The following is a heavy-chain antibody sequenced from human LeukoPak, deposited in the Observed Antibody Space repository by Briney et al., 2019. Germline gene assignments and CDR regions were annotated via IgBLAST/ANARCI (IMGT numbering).Heavy chain of an antibody. Sequence: GRSLRPSCAASGFTFDDYAMHWVRQAPGKGLEWVSGISWNSGSIGYADSVKGRFTISRDNAKNSLYLQMNSLRAEDTALYYCAKALLHYDILTGPDYWGQGTLVTVSS. V-gene: IGHV3-9*01. J-gene: IGHJ4*02. D-gene: IGHD3-9*01. CDR2: ISWNSGSI. CDR1: GFTFDDYA. CDR3: AKALLHYDILTGPDY.